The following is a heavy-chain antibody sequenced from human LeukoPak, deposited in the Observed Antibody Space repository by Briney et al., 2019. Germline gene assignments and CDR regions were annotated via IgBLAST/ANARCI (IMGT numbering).Heavy chain of an antibody. CDR2: IYWNGGST. CDR1: GFTFEDYG. D-gene: IGHD3-22*01. Sequence: GGSLRLSCAASGFTFEDYGMSWVRQAPGKGLEWVTGIYWNGGSTGYADSVKGRFTISRDNAKNSLYLQMNSLRSEDTAVYYCARDRDSSGYSNDAFDIWGQGTMVTVSS. V-gene: IGHV3-20*04. CDR3: ARDRDSSGYSNDAFDI. J-gene: IGHJ3*02.